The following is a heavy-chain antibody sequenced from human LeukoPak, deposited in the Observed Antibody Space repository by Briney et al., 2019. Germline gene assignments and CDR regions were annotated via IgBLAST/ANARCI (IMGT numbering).Heavy chain of an antibody. CDR1: GGSISSYY. J-gene: IGHJ4*02. CDR3: ARTITIFGVVDY. D-gene: IGHD3-3*01. Sequence: SETLSLTCTVSGGSISSYYWSWIRQPPGKGLEWIGYIYYSGSTNYNPSVKSRVTISVDTSKNQFSLKLSSVTAADTAVYYCARTITIFGVVDYWGQGTLVTVSS. V-gene: IGHV4-59*01. CDR2: IYYSGST.